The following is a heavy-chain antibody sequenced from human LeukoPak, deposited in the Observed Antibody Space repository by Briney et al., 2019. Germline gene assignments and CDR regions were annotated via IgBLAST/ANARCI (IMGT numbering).Heavy chain of an antibody. CDR2: INSDGSSI. Sequence: GGSLRLSCAASGFTFSSHWMHWVRQAPGKGLVWVSRINSDGSSISYADSVKGRFTISRDNAKNTLYLQMNSLRADDTAVYYCARITGNYYEIDYWGQGTLVTVSS. D-gene: IGHD3-22*01. CDR3: ARITGNYYEIDY. J-gene: IGHJ4*02. V-gene: IGHV3-74*01. CDR1: GFTFSSHW.